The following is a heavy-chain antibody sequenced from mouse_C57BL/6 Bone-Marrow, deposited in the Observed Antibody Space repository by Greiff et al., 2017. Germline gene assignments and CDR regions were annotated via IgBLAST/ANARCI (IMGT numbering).Heavy chain of an antibody. D-gene: IGHD1-1*01. CDR2: IDPSDSYT. CDR1: GYTFTSYW. V-gene: IGHV1-69*01. CDR3: ATVLLRFYAMDY. Sequence: VQLQQPGAELVMPGASVKLSCKASGYTFTSYWMHWVKQRPGQGLEWIGEIDPSDSYTNYNQKFKGKSTLTVDKSSSTAYMQLSSLTSEYSAVYYCATVLLRFYAMDYWGQGTSVTVSS. J-gene: IGHJ4*01.